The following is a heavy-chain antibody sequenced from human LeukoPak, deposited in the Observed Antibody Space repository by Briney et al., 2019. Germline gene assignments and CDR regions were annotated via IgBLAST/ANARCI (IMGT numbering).Heavy chain of an antibody. V-gene: IGHV4-59*02. CDR1: GGSVSDYY. J-gene: IGHJ4*02. D-gene: IGHD3-22*01. CDR3: ARAPSIYYYDSSGYDY. Sequence: SETLSLTCTVSGGSVSDYYWSWIRQSPGKGLEWIGYLYYTGSTSYNPSLKSRVTISVDTSKNQFSLKLSSVTAADTAVYYCARAPSIYYYDSSGYDYWGQGTLVTVSS. CDR2: LYYTGST.